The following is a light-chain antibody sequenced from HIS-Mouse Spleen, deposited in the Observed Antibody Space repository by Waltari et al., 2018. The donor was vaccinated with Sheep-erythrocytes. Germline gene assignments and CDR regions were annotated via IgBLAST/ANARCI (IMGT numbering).Light chain of an antibody. CDR2: EGS. CDR3: CSYAGSSTPWV. V-gene: IGLV2-23*01. J-gene: IGLJ3*02. Sequence: QSALTQPASGSGPPGQSITISCTGTSSDVGSYNLVSWYQQHPGKAPKPMIYEGSKRPSGVSNRFSGSKSGNTASLTISGLQAEDEADYYCCSYAGSSTPWVFGGGTKLTVL. CDR1: SSDVGSYNL.